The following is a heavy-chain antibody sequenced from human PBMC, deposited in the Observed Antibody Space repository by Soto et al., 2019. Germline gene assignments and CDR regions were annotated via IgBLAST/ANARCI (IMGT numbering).Heavy chain of an antibody. CDR1: GFTFSSYS. CDR2: ISSSSSYI. V-gene: IGHV3-21*01. Sequence: GGSLILSCAASGFTFSSYSMNWVRQAPGKGPEWVSSISSSSSYIYYADSVKGRFTISRDNAKNSLYLQMNSLRAEDTAVYYCARDGPSTGNPGGDYSPFAYWGQGTLVT. CDR3: ARDGPSTGNPGGDYSPFAY. J-gene: IGHJ4*02. D-gene: IGHD4-17*01.